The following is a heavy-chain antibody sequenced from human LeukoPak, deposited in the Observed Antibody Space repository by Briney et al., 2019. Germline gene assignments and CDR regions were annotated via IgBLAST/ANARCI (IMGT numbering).Heavy chain of an antibody. CDR2: IKSNTDGGTT. CDR1: GFTFINAW. V-gene: IGHV3-15*01. D-gene: IGHD4-11*01. J-gene: IGHJ4*02. Sequence: GGSLRLSCAASGFTFINAWMSWVRQAPGKGLEWVGRIKSNTDGGTTDDAAPLKGRFAISRDDSKDTVFLQMNSLKTEDTAVYYCVICADYCRYFEYWGQGTLVTVSS. CDR3: VICADYCRYFEY.